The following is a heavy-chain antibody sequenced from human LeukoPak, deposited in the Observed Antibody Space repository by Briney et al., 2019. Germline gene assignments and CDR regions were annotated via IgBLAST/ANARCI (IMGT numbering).Heavy chain of an antibody. CDR3: AKSGPGSGTSGGDYFDY. V-gene: IGHV3-23*01. CDR2: ISGSGSST. D-gene: IGHD3-10*01. CDR1: GFTFNNYA. J-gene: IGHJ4*02. Sequence: EGSLRLSCAASGFTFNNYAMSWARQAPGKGLEWVSAISGSGSSTDYADSVKGRFTISRDNSKNTLYLQMNSLRAEDTAVYYCAKSGPGSGTSGGDYFDYWGQGTLVTVSS.